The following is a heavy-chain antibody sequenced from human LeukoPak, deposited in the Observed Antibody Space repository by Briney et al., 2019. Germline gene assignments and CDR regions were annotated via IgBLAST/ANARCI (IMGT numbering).Heavy chain of an antibody. J-gene: IGHJ5*02. CDR1: GFTLCNHR. D-gene: IGHD3-22*01. CDR2: ISYDGSNK. Sequence: GRSLRLPCAASGFTLCNHRMHWVRQAPGKGLEWVAVISYDGSNKYYADSVTGRFTISRDHSKNTLHLQMTSLRAEDRAVYYCAKDATGSSGFNWLDPWGEGTLVTVSS. V-gene: IGHV3-30*18. CDR3: AKDATGSSGFNWLDP.